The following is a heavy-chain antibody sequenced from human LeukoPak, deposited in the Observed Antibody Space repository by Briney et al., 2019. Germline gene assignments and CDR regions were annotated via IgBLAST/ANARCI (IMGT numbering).Heavy chain of an antibody. CDR1: GAPITSYY. V-gene: IGHV4-59*01. J-gene: IGHJ3*02. D-gene: IGHD2-2*01. CDR2: IYYSGST. CDR3: ATQYQQLFDDAFDI. Sequence: SETLSLTCTVSGAPITSYYWSWIRQPPGKGLEWIGYIYYSGSTTYNPSLKSRVAILVDTSKNHFSLKLTSVTAADTAVYYCATQYQQLFDDAFDIWGQGTMVTVSS.